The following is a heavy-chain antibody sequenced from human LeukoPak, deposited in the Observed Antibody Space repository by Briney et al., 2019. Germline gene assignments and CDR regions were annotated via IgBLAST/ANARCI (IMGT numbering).Heavy chain of an antibody. Sequence: GGSLRLSCAASGFTFSSYSMNWVRQAPGKGLEWVSYISSSSSTIYYADSVKGRFTISRDNAKNSLYLQMNSLRAEDTAVYYCATPSRMTTVTTFDHWGQGTLVTVSS. CDR1: GFTFSSYS. CDR3: ATPSRMTTVTTFDH. V-gene: IGHV3-48*01. D-gene: IGHD4-17*01. J-gene: IGHJ5*02. CDR2: ISSSSSTI.